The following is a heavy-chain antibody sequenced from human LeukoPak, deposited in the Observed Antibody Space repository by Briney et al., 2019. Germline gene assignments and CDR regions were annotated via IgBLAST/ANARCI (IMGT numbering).Heavy chain of an antibody. CDR3: ARGGGPFDY. V-gene: IGHV3-74*01. Sequence: PGGSLRLSCAASGFTFSSYWMHWVRHAPGKGLVWVSRINTDGTSRTYADSVKGRFTISRDNAKNTLYLQMNSRGAEDTAVYYCARGGGPFDYWGQGTLVTVSS. J-gene: IGHJ4*02. D-gene: IGHD3-16*01. CDR1: GFTFSSYW. CDR2: INTDGTSR.